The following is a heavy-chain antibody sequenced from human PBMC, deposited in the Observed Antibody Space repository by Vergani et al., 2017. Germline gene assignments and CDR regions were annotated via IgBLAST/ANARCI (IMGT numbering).Heavy chain of an antibody. CDR2: IDSSGST. Sequence: QVQLQESGPGLVKPSETLSLTCAVSGASVSGYYWSWIRQPPGKGLEWIGFIDSSGSTNYNPSLKTRVTISVDMSKNQFSLKLSSVTAADTAVYYCARQKDYYMDVWGKGTTVTVS. CDR1: GASVSGYY. CDR3: ARQKDYYMDV. J-gene: IGHJ6*03. V-gene: IGHV4-59*02.